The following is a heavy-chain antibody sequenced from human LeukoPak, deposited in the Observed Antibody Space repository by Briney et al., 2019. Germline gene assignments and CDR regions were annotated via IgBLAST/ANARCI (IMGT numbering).Heavy chain of an antibody. J-gene: IGHJ4*02. Sequence: AGGSLRLSCAASGFTVSSNYMSWVRQAPGKGLEWVSVIYSGGSTYYADSVKGRFTISRDNSQNTLYLQMSSLRAEDTAVYYCARAPYGSGIDYWGQGTLVTVSS. CDR1: GFTVSSNY. CDR2: IYSGGST. D-gene: IGHD3-10*01. V-gene: IGHV3-66*01. CDR3: ARAPYGSGIDY.